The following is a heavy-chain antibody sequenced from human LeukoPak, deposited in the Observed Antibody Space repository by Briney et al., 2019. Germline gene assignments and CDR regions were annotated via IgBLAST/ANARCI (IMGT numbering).Heavy chain of an antibody. CDR2: INPNSGGT. Sequence: GASVKVSCKASGYTFTGYYMHWVRRAPGQGLEWMGWINPNSGGTNYAQKFQGRVTMTRDTSISTAYMELSRLRSDDTAVYYCARTTYSSSWYAYWGQGTLVTVSS. CDR3: ARTTYSSSWYAY. V-gene: IGHV1-2*02. D-gene: IGHD6-13*01. CDR1: GYTFTGYY. J-gene: IGHJ4*02.